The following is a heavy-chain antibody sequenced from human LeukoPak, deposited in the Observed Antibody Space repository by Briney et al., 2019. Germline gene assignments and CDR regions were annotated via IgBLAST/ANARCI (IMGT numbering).Heavy chain of an antibody. V-gene: IGHV2-5*02. D-gene: IGHD2-15*01. Sequence: ASGPTLVKPTQALTLTCTFSGFSLSTSGVGVGWIRQPPGKALEWLSLIYWDDDKRYSPSLKSRLTITKDTSKNQVVLTMTNMDPVDTATYYCAHKGEAYGRWYCSGGSCVWFDPWGQGTLVTVSS. CDR1: GFSLSTSGVG. CDR3: AHKGEAYGRWYCSGGSCVWFDP. CDR2: IYWDDDK. J-gene: IGHJ5*02.